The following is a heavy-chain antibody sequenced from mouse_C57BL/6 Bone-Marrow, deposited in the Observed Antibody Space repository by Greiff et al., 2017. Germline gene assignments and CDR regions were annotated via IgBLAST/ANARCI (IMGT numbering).Heavy chain of an antibody. CDR3: TRPDD. CDR2: IDPETGGT. CDR1: GYTFTDYD. Sequence: QVQLQQSGAELVRPGASVTLSCKASGYTFTDYDMHWVKQTPVHGLEWIGAIDPETGGTAYNQKFKGKAILTADNSSSTAYMELRSLTSEDSAVYYCTRPDDWGQGTTLTVSS. V-gene: IGHV1-15*01. J-gene: IGHJ2*01.